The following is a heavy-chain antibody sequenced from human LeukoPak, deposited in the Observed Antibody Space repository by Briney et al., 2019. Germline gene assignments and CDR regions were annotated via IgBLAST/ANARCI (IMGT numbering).Heavy chain of an antibody. CDR1: GFTYSSYD. Sequence: PGGSLRLSCAASGFTYSSYDMSWVRQAPGKGLEWVSAISGSGSDTYYADSVKGRFTISRDNSKNTLCLQMDSLRAEDTAVYYCTKRGGGIYYIDYWGQGTLVTVSS. CDR3: TKRGGGIYYIDY. D-gene: IGHD2-15*01. V-gene: IGHV3-23*01. CDR2: ISGSGSDT. J-gene: IGHJ4*02.